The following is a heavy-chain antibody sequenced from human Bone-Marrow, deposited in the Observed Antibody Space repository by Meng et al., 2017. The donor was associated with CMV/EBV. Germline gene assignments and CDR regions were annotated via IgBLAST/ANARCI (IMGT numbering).Heavy chain of an antibody. CDR1: GFTFNNYA. D-gene: IGHD3-22*01. CDR3: AKRGSYYYHSSGYYIASPFDH. CDR2: ISGRGNNT. J-gene: IGHJ4*02. Sequence: GESLKISCAASGFTFNNYAMGWVRQAPGKGLECVSMISGRGNNTSYADSVKGRFTISRDNSKNTVFLQMDSLRAEDTAIYYCAKRGSYYYHSSGYYIASPFDHWGQGTLVTVSS. V-gene: IGHV3-23*01.